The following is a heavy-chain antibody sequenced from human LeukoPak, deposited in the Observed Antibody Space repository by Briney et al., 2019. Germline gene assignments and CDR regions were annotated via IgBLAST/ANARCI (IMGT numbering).Heavy chain of an antibody. Sequence: GGSLRLSCAVSGFTFSSYAISWVRQAPGKGLEWVSAISGSGGSTYYADSVKGRFTISRDSSKNTVYLQMSSLRAEDTATYYCAKSSSMGSYAYYGMDVWGLGTTVTVSS. D-gene: IGHD1-26*01. V-gene: IGHV3-23*01. CDR3: AKSSSMGSYAYYGMDV. CDR1: GFTFSSYA. CDR2: ISGSGGST. J-gene: IGHJ6*02.